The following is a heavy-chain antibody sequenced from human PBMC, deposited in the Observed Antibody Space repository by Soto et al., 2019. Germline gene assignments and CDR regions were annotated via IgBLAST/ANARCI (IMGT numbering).Heavy chain of an antibody. CDR1: GFTFSSYA. Sequence: PGGSLRLSCAASGFTFSSYAMSWVRQAPGKGLEWVSAISGSGGSTYYADSAKGRFTISRDNSKNTLYLQMNSLRAEDTAVYYCAKTTLGGLNEIRNAGRAFDIWGQGTMVTVSS. D-gene: IGHD1-1*01. V-gene: IGHV3-23*01. J-gene: IGHJ3*02. CDR3: AKTTLGGLNEIRNAGRAFDI. CDR2: ISGSGGST.